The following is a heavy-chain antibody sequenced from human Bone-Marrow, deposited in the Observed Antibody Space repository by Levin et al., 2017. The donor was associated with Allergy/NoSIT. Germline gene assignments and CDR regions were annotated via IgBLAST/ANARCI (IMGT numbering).Heavy chain of an antibody. CDR3: ARVVVVPAAIYYYYYYMDV. CDR1: GGTFSSYA. Sequence: KISCKASGGTFSSYAISWVRQAPGQGLEWMGGIIPIFGTANYAQKFQGRVTITADESTSTAYMELSSLRSEDTAVYYCARVVVVPAAIYYYYYYMDVWGKGTTVTVSS. J-gene: IGHJ6*03. D-gene: IGHD2-2*01. CDR2: IIPIFGTA. V-gene: IGHV1-69*01.